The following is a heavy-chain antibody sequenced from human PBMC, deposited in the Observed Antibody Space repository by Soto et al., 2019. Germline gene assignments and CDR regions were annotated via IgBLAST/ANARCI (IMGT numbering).Heavy chain of an antibody. D-gene: IGHD3-22*01. CDR3: ARSTKWLPSSLDY. Sequence: VGSLRLSCAASGFTFSSYEMNWVRQAPGKGLEWVSYISSSGSTIYYADSVKGRFTISRDNAKNSLYLQMNSLRAEDTAVYYCARSTKWLPSSLDYWGQGTLVTVSS. CDR1: GFTFSSYE. J-gene: IGHJ4*02. V-gene: IGHV3-48*03. CDR2: ISSSGSTI.